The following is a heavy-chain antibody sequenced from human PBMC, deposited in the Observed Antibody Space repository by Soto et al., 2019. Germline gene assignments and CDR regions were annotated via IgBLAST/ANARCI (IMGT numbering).Heavy chain of an antibody. D-gene: IGHD4-17*01. J-gene: IGHJ4*02. V-gene: IGHV3-23*01. CDR3: AKDRDYGDYRY. CDR1: GFTFISYA. Sequence: WGSLRLSCAASGFTFISYAISLFRQAPGKGLEWVSAISGSGGSTYYADSVKGRFTISRDNSKNTLYLQMNSLRAEDTAVYYCAKDRDYGDYRYWGQGTLVTVSS. CDR2: ISGSGGST.